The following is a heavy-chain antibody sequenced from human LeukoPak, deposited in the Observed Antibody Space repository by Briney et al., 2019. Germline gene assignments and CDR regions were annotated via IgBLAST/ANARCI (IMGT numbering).Heavy chain of an antibody. CDR3: AKVDDYIPFEY. Sequence: GGSLRLSCAASGFTVSSNYMSWVRQAPGKGLECVSSISGGVSRTSYTDPVKGRFTISRDSPKQKVYLQMNSLRAEDSAVYYCAKVDDYIPFEYWGQGTLVTVSS. CDR1: GFTVSSNY. CDR2: ISGGVSRT. J-gene: IGHJ4*02. V-gene: IGHV3-23*01. D-gene: IGHD4-11*01.